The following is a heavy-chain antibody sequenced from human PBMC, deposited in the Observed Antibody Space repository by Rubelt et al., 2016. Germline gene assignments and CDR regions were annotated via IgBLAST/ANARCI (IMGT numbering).Heavy chain of an antibody. D-gene: IGHD3-10*01. V-gene: IGHV3-66*01. CDR1: GFTVSSVW. Sequence: EARGGLVQPGGSLRLSCVASGFTVSSVWMHWVRQAPGKGLVWGSVIYTAGSTFYADSGKGRFTISRDNSKNTGYLQMNSLRAEDTAVYYCARDVIGKLEYWGQGTLVTVSS. CDR3: ARDVIGKLEY. CDR2: IYTAGST. J-gene: IGHJ4*02.